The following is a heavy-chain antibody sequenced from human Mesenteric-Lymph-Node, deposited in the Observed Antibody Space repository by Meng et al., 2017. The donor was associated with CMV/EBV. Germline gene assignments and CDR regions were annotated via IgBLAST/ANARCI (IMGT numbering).Heavy chain of an antibody. D-gene: IGHD4/OR15-4a*01. CDR1: GFTFTNYG. CDR3: TKDLWGFKAYGGHYFDY. CDR2: ILYDGGNE. Sequence: GGSLRLSCAASGFTFTNYGMHWVRQAPGKGLEWVAFILYDGGNEYYADSVKGRFTISRDNSKNTLYLQMNSLRAEDTAIYYCTKDLWGFKAYGGHYFDYWGQGTLVTVSS. V-gene: IGHV3-30*02. J-gene: IGHJ4*02.